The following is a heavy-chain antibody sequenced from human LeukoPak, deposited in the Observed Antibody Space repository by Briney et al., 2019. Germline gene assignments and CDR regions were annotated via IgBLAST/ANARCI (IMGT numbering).Heavy chain of an antibody. CDR1: GFTFSSYA. J-gene: IGHJ3*02. CDR3: AKIVVVPAAIYWDAFDI. CDR2: LSGSGGST. D-gene: IGHD2-2*01. Sequence: PGGSLRLSCAASGFTFSSYAMSWVRQAPGKGLEWVSALSGSGGSTYYADSVKGRFTISRDNSKNTLYLQMNSLRAEDTAVYYCAKIVVVPAAIYWDAFDIWGQGTMVTVSS. V-gene: IGHV3-23*01.